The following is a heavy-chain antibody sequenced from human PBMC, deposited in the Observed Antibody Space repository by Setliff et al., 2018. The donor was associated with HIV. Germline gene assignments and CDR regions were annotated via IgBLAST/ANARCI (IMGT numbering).Heavy chain of an antibody. Sequence: SETLSLTCTVSGGSISSHYWTWIRQPPGKELEWIGSIYYSGSPNYNPSLKSRVTMSVDTSKNQFSLKLTSVTAADTAVYFCARTDHTGSSDFWGQGTLVTVSS. CDR2: IYYSGSP. CDR1: GGSISSHY. CDR3: ARTDHTGSSDF. D-gene: IGHD6-6*01. V-gene: IGHV4-59*11. J-gene: IGHJ4*02.